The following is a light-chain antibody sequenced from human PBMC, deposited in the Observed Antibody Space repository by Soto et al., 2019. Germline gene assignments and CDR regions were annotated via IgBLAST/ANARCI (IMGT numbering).Light chain of an antibody. CDR1: SSNIGSTY. Sequence: QLVLTQPPSASGTPGQRGTSSCSGSSSNIGSTYVYWYQQLPGTAPKLLIYSNNQRPSGVPDRFSGAKSGTSASLAISGLRAEDEADYYCAAWDDSLSVWVFGGGTQLTVL. CDR3: AAWDDSLSVWV. J-gene: IGLJ3*02. V-gene: IGLV1-47*02. CDR2: SNN.